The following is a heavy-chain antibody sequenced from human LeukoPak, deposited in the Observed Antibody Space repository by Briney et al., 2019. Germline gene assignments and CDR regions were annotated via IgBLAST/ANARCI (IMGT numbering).Heavy chain of an antibody. CDR3: TRHDVVEVIGHGMVV. Sequence: SETLSLTCTVSGASIGSYYWSWIRQPPGKGLEWIGYISQNGYTHYTPSLKSRVTISRDTSENQFSLVLSSVTAADTAVYYCTRHDVVEVIGHGMVVWGQGTTVTVSS. D-gene: IGHD2-15*01. V-gene: IGHV4-59*08. CDR2: ISQNGYT. J-gene: IGHJ6*02. CDR1: GASIGSYY.